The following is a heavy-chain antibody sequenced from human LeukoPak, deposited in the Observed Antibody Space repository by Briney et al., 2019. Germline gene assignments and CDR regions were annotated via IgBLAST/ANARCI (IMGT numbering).Heavy chain of an antibody. CDR3: ARRRYYDGSGYLE. CDR2: IYYSGRT. CDR1: GDSVSRSDSY. Sequence: SETLSLTCSVSGDSVSRSDSYWDWIRQPPGKGLEWIGTIYYSGRTYYSPSLKSRVTMSVDPSNNQCSLNLRSVTAADTAVYYCARRRYYDGSGYLEWGQGTLLSVSS. J-gene: IGHJ1*01. D-gene: IGHD3-22*01. V-gene: IGHV4-39*01.